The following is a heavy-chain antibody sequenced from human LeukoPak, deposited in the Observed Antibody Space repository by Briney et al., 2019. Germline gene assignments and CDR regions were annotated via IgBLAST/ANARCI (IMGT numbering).Heavy chain of an antibody. CDR2: ITTTFYT. CDR3: GKDPNGDYIGAFDF. CDR1: GFTFSSYS. D-gene: IGHD4-17*01. Sequence: GGSLRLSCAASGFTFSSYSFNWVRQVPGKGLEWVSSITTTFYTYYTDSVKGRFTISRDNAKNSLYLQMISLRAEDTAVYYCGKDPNGDYIGAFDFWGQGTMVTVSS. V-gene: IGHV3-21*01. J-gene: IGHJ3*01.